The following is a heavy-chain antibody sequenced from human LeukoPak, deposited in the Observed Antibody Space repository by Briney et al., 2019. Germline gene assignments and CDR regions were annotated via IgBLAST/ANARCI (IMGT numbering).Heavy chain of an antibody. CDR3: ARPITMVRGVIKYYYGMDV. CDR1: GSTFTSYS. D-gene: IGHD3-10*01. CDR2: IYPGDSDT. V-gene: IGHV5-51*01. Sequence: LGESLQISCQGSGSTFTSYSIGWAGQLPGKGLEWMGIIYPGDSDTRYSPSFQGQVTISADKSISTPYLQWSSLKASDTAMYYCARPITMVRGVIKYYYGMDVWGQGTTVTVSS. J-gene: IGHJ6*02.